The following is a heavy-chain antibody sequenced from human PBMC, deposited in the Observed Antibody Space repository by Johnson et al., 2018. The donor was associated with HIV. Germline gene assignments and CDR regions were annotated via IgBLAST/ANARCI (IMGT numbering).Heavy chain of an antibody. Sequence: QVQLVESGGGVVQTGGSLRLSCEVSGFTFSGYAMNWVRQAPGKGLEWVAVISYDGSNKYYADSVKGRFTISRDNSKNTLYLQMNSLRAEDTAVYYCASEVRGVLDIWGQGTMVTVSS. CDR2: ISYDGSNK. J-gene: IGHJ3*02. V-gene: IGHV3-30*19. D-gene: IGHD3-10*01. CDR1: GFTFSGYA. CDR3: ASEVRGVLDI.